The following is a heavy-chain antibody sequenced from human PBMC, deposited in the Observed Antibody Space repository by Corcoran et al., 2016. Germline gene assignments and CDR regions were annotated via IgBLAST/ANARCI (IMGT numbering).Heavy chain of an antibody. CDR2: INHSGST. J-gene: IGHJ4*02. Sequence: QVQLQQWGAGLLKPSETLSLTCAVYGGSFSGYYWSWIRQPPGKGLEWIGEINHSGSTNYNPSLKSRVTISVDTSKNQFSLKLSSVTAADTAVDYGARGRGWAMIYFDYWGQGTLVTVSS. CDR1: GGSFSGYY. CDR3: ARGRGWAMIYFDY. V-gene: IGHV4-34*01. D-gene: IGHD3-22*01.